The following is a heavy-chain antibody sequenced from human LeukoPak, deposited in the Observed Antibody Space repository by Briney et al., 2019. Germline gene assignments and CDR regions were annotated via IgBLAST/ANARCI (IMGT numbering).Heavy chain of an antibody. CDR2: IYHTGNS. J-gene: IGHJ4*02. CDR3: ARHPFSSPFDY. CDR1: GGSVSSGY. Sequence: SETLSLTCTVSGGSVSSGYWSWLRQPPGKGLEWIGYIYHTGNSDYNPSLKSRATISLDTSKNQFSLKLTSVTAADTAVYFCARHPFSSPFDYWGQGTLVTVSS. V-gene: IGHV4-59*08. D-gene: IGHD2/OR15-2a*01.